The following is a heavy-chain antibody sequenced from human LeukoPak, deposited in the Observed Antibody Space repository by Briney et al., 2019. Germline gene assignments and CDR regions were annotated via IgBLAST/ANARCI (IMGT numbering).Heavy chain of an antibody. V-gene: IGHV3-21*01. J-gene: IGHJ5*02. Sequence: GGSLRLSCAASGFTFSSYSMNWVRQAPGKGLEWVSSISSSSSYIYYADSVKGRFTISRDNAKNSLYLQMNSLRAEDTAVYYCAKNPQGQLVSWNWFDPWGQGTLVTVSS. CDR1: GFTFSSYS. CDR2: ISSSSSYI. CDR3: AKNPQGQLVSWNWFDP. D-gene: IGHD6-6*01.